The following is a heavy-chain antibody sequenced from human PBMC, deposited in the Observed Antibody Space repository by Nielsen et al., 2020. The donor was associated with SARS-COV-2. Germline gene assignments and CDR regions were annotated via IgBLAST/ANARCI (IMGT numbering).Heavy chain of an antibody. V-gene: IGHV1-24*01. J-gene: IGHJ6*03. D-gene: IGHD1-26*01. Sequence: ASVKVSCKVSGYTLTELSMHWVRQAPGKGLEWMGGFDPEDGETIYAQKFQGRVTITGDTSASTAYMELSNLRSEDTAVYYCAREANYYYYYMDVWGKGTTVTASS. CDR2: FDPEDGET. CDR3: AREANYYYYYMDV. CDR1: GYTLTELS.